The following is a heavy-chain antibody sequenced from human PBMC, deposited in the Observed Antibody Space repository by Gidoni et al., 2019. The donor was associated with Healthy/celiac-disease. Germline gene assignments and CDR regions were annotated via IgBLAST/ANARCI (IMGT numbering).Heavy chain of an antibody. J-gene: IGHJ2*01. V-gene: IGHV3-21*01. D-gene: IGHD5-18*01. CDR1: GFTFSSSS. CDR3: ARDLRGYSYGYEFGLDWYFDL. Sequence: EVQLVESGGGLVKPGGSLSLSCAASGFTFSSSSMHWVRQAPGKGLEWVSSISSSSSYIYYADSVKGRFTISRDNAKNSLYLQMNSLRAEDTAVYYCARDLRGYSYGYEFGLDWYFDLWGRGTLVTVSS. CDR2: ISSSSSYI.